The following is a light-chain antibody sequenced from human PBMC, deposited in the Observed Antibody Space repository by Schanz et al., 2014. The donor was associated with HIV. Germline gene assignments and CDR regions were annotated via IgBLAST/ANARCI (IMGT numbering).Light chain of an antibody. CDR3: LQYNTYPWT. CDR2: AAS. V-gene: IGKV1-17*03. CDR1: QDINNH. Sequence: DIQMTQSPSAVSASVGDRVTITCRASQDINNHLVWFQQKPGKVPKRLMYAASSLQIGVPSRFSGSGSGTEFTLTISSLQPEDFATYYCLQYNTYPWTFGQGTKVEIK. J-gene: IGKJ1*01.